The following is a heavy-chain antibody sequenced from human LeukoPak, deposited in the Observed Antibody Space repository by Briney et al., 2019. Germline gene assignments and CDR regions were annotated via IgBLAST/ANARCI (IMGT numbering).Heavy chain of an antibody. Sequence: SETLSLICAVYGGSFSGYYWSWIRQPPGKGLEWIGEINHSGSTNYNPSLESRVTISVDTSKNQFSLKLSSVTAADTAVYYCARRGSYGFVHWGQGTLVTVSS. CDR1: GGSFSGYY. J-gene: IGHJ4*02. CDR3: ARRGSYGFVH. CDR2: INHSGST. D-gene: IGHD5-18*01. V-gene: IGHV4-34*01.